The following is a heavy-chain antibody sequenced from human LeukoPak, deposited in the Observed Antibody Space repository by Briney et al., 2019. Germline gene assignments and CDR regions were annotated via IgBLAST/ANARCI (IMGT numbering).Heavy chain of an antibody. V-gene: IGHV4-34*01. D-gene: IGHD1-7*01. CDR2: INHSGST. J-gene: IGHJ6*02. Sequence: SETLSLTCAVYGGSFSGYYWSWIRQPPGKGLEWIGEINHSGSTNYNPSLKSRVTISVDTSKNQFSLKLSSVTAADTAVYYCARDLWNYVYGMDVWGQGTTVTVSS. CDR3: ARDLWNYVYGMDV. CDR1: GGSFSGYY.